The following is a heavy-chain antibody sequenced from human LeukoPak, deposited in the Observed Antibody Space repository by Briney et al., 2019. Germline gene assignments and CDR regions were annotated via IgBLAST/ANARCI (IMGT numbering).Heavy chain of an antibody. CDR1: GFRFDSFY. Sequence: GGSLRLSCAASGFRFDSFYMGWIRQVPGKGLDYIALISASGAVPYYAESVKGRFTISRDNAKNSVSLQMNSLSADDTDIYYCARSLIVASGDYWGQGTQVTVSS. V-gene: IGHV3-11*04. D-gene: IGHD3-22*01. J-gene: IGHJ4*02. CDR3: ARSLIVASGDY. CDR2: ISASGAVP.